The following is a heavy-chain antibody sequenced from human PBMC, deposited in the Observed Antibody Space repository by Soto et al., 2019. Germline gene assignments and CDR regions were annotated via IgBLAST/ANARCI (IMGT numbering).Heavy chain of an antibody. D-gene: IGHD3-10*01. Sequence: PVGSLRLSCAASGFTFSNAWMSWVRQAPGKGLEWVGRIKSKTDGGTTDYAAPVKGRFTISRDDSKNTLYLQMNSLKTEDTAVYYCTTDKRDYYGWGSYWTRDYYYYMDVWGKGTTVTVSS. CDR3: TTDKRDYYGWGSYWTRDYYYYMDV. V-gene: IGHV3-15*01. CDR1: GFTFSNAW. J-gene: IGHJ6*03. CDR2: IKSKTDGGTT.